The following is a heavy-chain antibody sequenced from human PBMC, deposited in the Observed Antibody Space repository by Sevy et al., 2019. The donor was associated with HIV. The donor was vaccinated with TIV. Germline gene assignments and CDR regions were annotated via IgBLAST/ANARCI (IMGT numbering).Heavy chain of an antibody. J-gene: IGHJ4*02. CDR3: ARTDYYDSSGYYYGLFDY. CDR2: ISYDGSNK. CDR1: GFTFSSYA. V-gene: IGHV3-30-3*01. Sequence: GGSLRLSCAASGFTFSSYAMHWVRQAPGKGLEWVAVISYDGSNKYYADSVKGRFTISRDNSKNTLYLQMNSLRAEDTAVYYSARTDYYDSSGYYYGLFDYWGQGTLVTVS. D-gene: IGHD3-22*01.